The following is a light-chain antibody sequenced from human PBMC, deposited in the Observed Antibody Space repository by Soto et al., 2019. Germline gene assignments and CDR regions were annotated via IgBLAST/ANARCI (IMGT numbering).Light chain of an antibody. Sequence: QSLVTEHRSVSWSPGQAVTISCTGTSSDVGGHDYVSWYQQHPGKAPKVMIYDVSKRPSGVPDRFSGSKSGNTASLTISGLQAEDEADYYCCSYAGGYIYVFGTGTKVTVL. V-gene: IGLV2-11*01. CDR2: DVS. J-gene: IGLJ1*01. CDR1: SSDVGGHDY. CDR3: CSYAGGYIYV.